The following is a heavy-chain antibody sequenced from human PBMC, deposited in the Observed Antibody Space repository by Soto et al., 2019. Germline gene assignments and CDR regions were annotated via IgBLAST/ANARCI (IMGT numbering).Heavy chain of an antibody. CDR2: IYYSGST. Sequence: SETLSLTCTVSGGYISSYYWSWIRQPPGKGLEWIGYIYYSGSTNYNPSLKSRVTISVDTSKNQFSLKLSSVTAADTAVYYCARGYLPTYYDILTGYYTYYFDYWGQGTLVTVSS. J-gene: IGHJ4*02. D-gene: IGHD3-9*01. V-gene: IGHV4-59*01. CDR3: ARGYLPTYYDILTGYYTYYFDY. CDR1: GGYISSYY.